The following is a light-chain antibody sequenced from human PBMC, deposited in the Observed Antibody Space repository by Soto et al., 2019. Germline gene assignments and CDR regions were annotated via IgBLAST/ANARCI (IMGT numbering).Light chain of an antibody. CDR1: RSDVGGYAY. CDR3: TSFTSSSTWV. J-gene: IGLJ3*02. V-gene: IGLV2-14*01. Sequence: QSALTQPASVSGSPGQSITISCTGTRSDVGGYAYVSWYQQHPGKAPKVIIYEVSNRPSGVSDRFSASKSGNTASLTISGLQPKDEADYYCTSFTSSSTWVFGGGTKLTVL. CDR2: EVS.